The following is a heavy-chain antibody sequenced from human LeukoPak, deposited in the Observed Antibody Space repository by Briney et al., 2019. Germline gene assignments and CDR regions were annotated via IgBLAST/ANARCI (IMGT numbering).Heavy chain of an antibody. CDR2: IRSDGSST. V-gene: IGHV3-74*01. Sequence: PGGSLRLSSVASGITFTSNWQWVRQAPGKGLVWVSHIRSDGSSTSYADSVKGPFTISRDSAKTSLQLQRNSLRVQDTAVYYCLPIGSGYWGQGTLVTVSS. CDR3: LPIGSGY. D-gene: IGHD3-10*01. J-gene: IGHJ4*02. CDR1: GITFTSNW.